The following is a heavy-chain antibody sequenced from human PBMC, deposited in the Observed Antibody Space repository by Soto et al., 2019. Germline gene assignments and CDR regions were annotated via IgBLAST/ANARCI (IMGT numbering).Heavy chain of an antibody. J-gene: IGHJ4*01. Sequence: QVQLQESGPGLVKPSETLSLTCTVSGVSISNYYWSWIRQPPGKGLEWIGYIYDSGITKYNPSLKSRVTISVDTSNSQFSLKLNSVTAADTAVYYCARARILGAADYWGHEPWSPSPQ. CDR2: IYDSGIT. V-gene: IGHV4-59*01. D-gene: IGHD1-26*01. CDR1: GVSISNYY. CDR3: ARARILGAADY.